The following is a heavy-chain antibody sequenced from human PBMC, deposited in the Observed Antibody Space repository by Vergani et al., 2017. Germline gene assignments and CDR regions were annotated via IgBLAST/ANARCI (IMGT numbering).Heavy chain of an antibody. CDR3: ARQRGSGGFFPSSYFYGMDV. CDR1: DSSIMTNPY. V-gene: IGHV4-38-2*01. D-gene: IGHD3-10*01. CDR2: IHHSGDT. Sequence: QVQLQESGPGLVKPSETLTLTCDVSDSSIMTNPYWGCFRQSPGKGLEWIGFIHHSGDTHYNSSLKSRVSISIVSSSKFSLSLTSVTAADTAIYYCARQRGSGGFFPSSYFYGMDVWGHGTTVTVSS. J-gene: IGHJ6*02.